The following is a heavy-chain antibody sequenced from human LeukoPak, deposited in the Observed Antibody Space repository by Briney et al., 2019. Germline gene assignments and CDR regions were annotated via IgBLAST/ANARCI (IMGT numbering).Heavy chain of an antibody. Sequence: SETLSLTCAVYGRSFSGYYWSWIRQPPGKGLQWIGEINHSGSTNYNPSLKSRVTISVDTSKNQFSLKLSSVTAADTAVYYCARGSTAAAGTGVWFDPWGQGTLVTVSS. D-gene: IGHD6-13*01. CDR2: INHSGST. CDR3: ARGSTAAAGTGVWFDP. CDR1: GRSFSGYY. J-gene: IGHJ5*02. V-gene: IGHV4-34*01.